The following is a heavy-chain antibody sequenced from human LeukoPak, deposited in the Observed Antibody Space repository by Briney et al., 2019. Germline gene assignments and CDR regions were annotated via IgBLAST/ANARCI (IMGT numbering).Heavy chain of an antibody. D-gene: IGHD3-10*01. Sequence: GGSLRLSCAASGFTFSSYGMHWVRQAPGKGLEWVSGINWNGGSTGYADSVKGRFTISRDNAKNSLYLQMNSLRAEDTALYYCASGMTMVNYWGQGTLVTVSS. J-gene: IGHJ4*02. CDR1: GFTFSSYG. CDR3: ASGMTMVNY. V-gene: IGHV3-20*04. CDR2: INWNGGST.